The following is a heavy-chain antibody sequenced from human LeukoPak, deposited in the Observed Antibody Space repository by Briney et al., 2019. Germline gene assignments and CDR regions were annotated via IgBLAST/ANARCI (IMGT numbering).Heavy chain of an antibody. D-gene: IGHD2-2*02. J-gene: IGHJ4*02. Sequence: SVKVSCKASGGTFSSYAISWVRQAPGQGLEWMGGIIPIFGTANYAQKFQGRVTITTDESTSTAYMELSSLRSEDTAVYYCARRAPYTDYFDYWGQGTLVTVSS. CDR2: IIPIFGTA. V-gene: IGHV1-69*05. CDR1: GGTFSSYA. CDR3: ARRAPYTDYFDY.